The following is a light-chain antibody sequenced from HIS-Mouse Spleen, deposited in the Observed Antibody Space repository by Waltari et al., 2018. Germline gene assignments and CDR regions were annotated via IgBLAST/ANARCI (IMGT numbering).Light chain of an antibody. Sequence: QSALTQPASVSGSPGQSITISCPGTSSDVWSCNFFPWYQQHPGKAPKLMIYEGSNRPSGVSNRFSGSKSGNTASLTISGLQAEDEADYYCCSYAGSSTWVFGGGTKLTVL. CDR2: EGS. CDR1: SSDVWSCNF. CDR3: CSYAGSSTWV. V-gene: IGLV2-23*01. J-gene: IGLJ3*02.